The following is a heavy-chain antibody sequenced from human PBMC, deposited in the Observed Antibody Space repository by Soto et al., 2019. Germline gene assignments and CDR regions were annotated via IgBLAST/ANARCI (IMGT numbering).Heavy chain of an antibody. Sequence: GGSLRLSCAASGFTFSSYGMHWVRQAPGKGLEWVAVISYDGSNKYYADSVKGRFTISRDNSKNTLYLQMNSLRAEDTAVYYCAKDAYYYDSSLIWGQGTMVTVSS. CDR1: GFTFSSYG. V-gene: IGHV3-30*18. D-gene: IGHD3-22*01. CDR2: ISYDGSNK. J-gene: IGHJ3*02. CDR3: AKDAYYYDSSLI.